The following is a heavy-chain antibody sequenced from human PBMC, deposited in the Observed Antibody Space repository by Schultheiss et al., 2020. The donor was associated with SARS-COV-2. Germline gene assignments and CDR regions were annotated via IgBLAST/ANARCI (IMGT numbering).Heavy chain of an antibody. V-gene: IGHV3-74*01. D-gene: IGHD3-9*01. CDR2: INSDGNRT. CDR1: GFTFSRYW. J-gene: IGHJ2*01. Sequence: GGSLRLSCAASGFTFSRYWMHWVRQAPGKGLVWVSRINSDGNRTNYADSVKGRFTISRDNAKNSLYLQMNSLRAEDTAVYYCARVPRSPDWVIVGYFDLWGRGTLVTVSS. CDR3: ARVPRSPDWVIVGYFDL.